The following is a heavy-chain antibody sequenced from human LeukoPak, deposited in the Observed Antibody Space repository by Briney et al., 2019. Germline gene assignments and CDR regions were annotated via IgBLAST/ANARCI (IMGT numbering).Heavy chain of an antibody. V-gene: IGHV3-74*01. J-gene: IGHJ5*02. CDR3: AGGRGSYGLWDT. CDR1: GITFSNYW. CDR2: IKPDGSSA. Sequence: GGSLRLSCVASGITFSNYWIHWVRQAPGKGLVWVSRIKPDGSSANYADSVKGRFTISRDNAKNTVFLQMNSLRAEDTAVYYCAGGRGSYGLWDTWGQGTLVSVSS. D-gene: IGHD3-16*01.